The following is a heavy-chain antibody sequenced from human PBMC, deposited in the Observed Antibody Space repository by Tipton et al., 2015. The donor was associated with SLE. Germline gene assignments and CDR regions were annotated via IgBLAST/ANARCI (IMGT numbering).Heavy chain of an antibody. D-gene: IGHD3-3*01. CDR1: GASINDDY. CDR3: ARSPTFGVNVWFDP. Sequence: TLSLTCTVSGASINDDYWSWIRQPAGKGLEYIGHIYITGRTEYNPSLMGRVTMSVDTSRNQFSLKLTSVTAADTAAYFCARSPTFGVNVWFDPWGPGTQVTVSS. CDR2: IYITGRT. J-gene: IGHJ5*02. V-gene: IGHV4-4*07.